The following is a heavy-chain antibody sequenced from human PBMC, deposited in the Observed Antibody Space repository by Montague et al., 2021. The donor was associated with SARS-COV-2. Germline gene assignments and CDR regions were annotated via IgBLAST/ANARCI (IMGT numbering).Heavy chain of an antibody. CDR2: IYYSGTT. CDR3: ARPLVRGVPKAFDI. V-gene: IGHV4-39*01. D-gene: IGHD3-10*01. CDR1: GGSITRKYY. J-gene: IGHJ3*02. Sequence: SETLSFTCTVSGGSITRKYYWGWIRQPPGKGLEWVGNIYYSGTTFINPSLESRVTISVDASKNQFSLNLTSVTAADTAVYYCARPLVRGVPKAFDIWGQGALVIVSS.